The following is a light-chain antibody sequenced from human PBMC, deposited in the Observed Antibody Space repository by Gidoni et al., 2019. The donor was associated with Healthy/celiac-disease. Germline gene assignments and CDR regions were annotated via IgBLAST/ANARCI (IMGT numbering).Light chain of an antibody. CDR2: DGS. J-gene: IGKJ5*01. CDR3: QQYDNHLFT. V-gene: IGKV1-33*01. CDR1: QDVSNS. Sequence: DIQMTQSPSALSASVRARVTSTCQAGQDVSNSVNWYQQKPGKAPKLLVYDGSNLETGVPSRFSGSGSGTDFTFTISSLQPEDIATYYCQQYDNHLFTFGQGTRLEIK.